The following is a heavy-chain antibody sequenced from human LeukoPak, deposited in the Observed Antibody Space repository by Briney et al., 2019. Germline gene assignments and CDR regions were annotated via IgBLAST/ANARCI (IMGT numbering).Heavy chain of an antibody. CDR2: IYSGGST. Sequence: GGSLRLSCAASGFTVSSNYMSWVRQAPGKGLEWVSVIYSGGSTYYADSMKGRFTISRDNAGNSLYLQMSSLRVEDTAVYYCARLALDSSGYNYPDFWGQGTLVTVSS. V-gene: IGHV3-66*01. CDR1: GFTVSSNY. J-gene: IGHJ4*02. CDR3: ARLALDSSGYNYPDF. D-gene: IGHD3-22*01.